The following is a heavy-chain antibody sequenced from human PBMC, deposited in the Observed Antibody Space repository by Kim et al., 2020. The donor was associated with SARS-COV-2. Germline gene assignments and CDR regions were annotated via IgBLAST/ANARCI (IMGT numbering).Heavy chain of an antibody. CDR2: IWYDGSNK. J-gene: IGHJ3*02. Sequence: GGSLRLSCSASGFTFSSYGMHWVRQAPGKGLEWVAVIWYDGSNKYYADSVKGRFTISRDNSKNTLYLQMNSLRAEDTAVYYCARDRIWPNFDWNDAFDIWGQGTMVTVSS. CDR1: GFTFSSYG. CDR3: ARDRIWPNFDWNDAFDI. D-gene: IGHD3-9*01. V-gene: IGHV3-33*01.